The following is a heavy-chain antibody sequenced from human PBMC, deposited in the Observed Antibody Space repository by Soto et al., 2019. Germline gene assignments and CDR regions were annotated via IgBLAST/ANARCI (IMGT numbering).Heavy chain of an antibody. CDR3: AKDLSGIAAAGVNWFDP. Sequence: GGSLRLSCAASGFTFSSYAMSWVRQAPGKGLEWVSAISGSGGSAYYADSVKGRFAISRDNSKNTLYLQMNSLRAEDTAVYYCAKDLSGIAAAGVNWFDPWGQGTLVTV. CDR2: ISGSGGSA. D-gene: IGHD6-13*01. V-gene: IGHV3-23*01. J-gene: IGHJ5*02. CDR1: GFTFSSYA.